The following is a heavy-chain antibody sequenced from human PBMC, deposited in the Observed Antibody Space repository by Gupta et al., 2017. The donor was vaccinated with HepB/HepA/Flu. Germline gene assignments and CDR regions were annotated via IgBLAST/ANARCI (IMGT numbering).Heavy chain of an antibody. V-gene: IGHV4-30-4*01. CDR1: GGSISSGDYY. CDR3: ARDQAMGGLGYYYYGMDV. CDR2: IYYSGST. J-gene: IGHJ6*02. D-gene: IGHD1-26*01. Sequence: QVQLQESGPGLVKPSQTLSLTCTVSGGSISSGDYYWSWIRQPPGKGLEWIGYIYYSGSTYYNPSLKSRVTISVDTSKNQFSLKLSSVTAADTAVYYCARDQAMGGLGYYYYGMDVWGQGTTVTVSS.